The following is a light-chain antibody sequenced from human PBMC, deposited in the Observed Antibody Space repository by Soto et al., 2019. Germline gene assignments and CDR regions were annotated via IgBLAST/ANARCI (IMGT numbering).Light chain of an antibody. CDR3: QSYDSSLSGVV. CDR2: GNS. CDR1: SSNIGAGYD. J-gene: IGLJ2*01. Sequence: QSVLTQPPSVSGAPGQRVTISCTGSSSNIGAGYDVHWYQQLPGTAPKLLIYGNSNRPSGVPERFSGSKSGTSASLAITGLQAEDEADYYCQSYDSSLSGVVFGGVTKVTVL. V-gene: IGLV1-40*01.